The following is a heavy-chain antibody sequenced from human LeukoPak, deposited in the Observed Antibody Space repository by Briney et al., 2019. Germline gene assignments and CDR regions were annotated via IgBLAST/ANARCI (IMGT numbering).Heavy chain of an antibody. CDR3: ARGYDSSGYYHSDFDY. D-gene: IGHD3-22*01. V-gene: IGHV1-69*04. CDR2: IIPIFGIA. CDR1: GGTFSSYA. Sequence: ASVKVSCKASGGTFSSYAISWVRQAPGRGLEWMGRIIPIFGIANYAQKFQGRVTITADKSTSTAYMELSSLRSEDTAVYYCARGYDSSGYYHSDFDYWGQGTLVTVSS. J-gene: IGHJ4*02.